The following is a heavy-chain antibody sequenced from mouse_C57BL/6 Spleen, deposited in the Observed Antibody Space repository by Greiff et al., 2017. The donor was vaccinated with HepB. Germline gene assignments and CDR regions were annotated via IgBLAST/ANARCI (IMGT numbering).Heavy chain of an antibody. CDR1: GFTFSSYA. J-gene: IGHJ4*01. D-gene: IGHD3-2*02. Sequence: EVKLMESGEGLVKPGGSLKLSCAASGFTFSSYAMSWVRQTPEKRLEWVAYISSGGDYIYYADTVKGRFTISRDNARNTLYLQMSSLKSEDTAMYYCTRDSAGQGAMDYWGQRTSVTVSS. CDR3: TRDSAGQGAMDY. CDR2: ISSGGDYI. V-gene: IGHV5-9-1*02.